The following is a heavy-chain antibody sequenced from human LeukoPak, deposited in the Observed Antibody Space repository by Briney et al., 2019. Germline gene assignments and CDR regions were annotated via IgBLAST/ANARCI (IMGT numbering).Heavy chain of an antibody. CDR3: TTEVWRKRGIVDY. V-gene: IGHV3-30*03. Sequence: GGSLRLSCAASGFTFSSYGMHWVRQAPGKGLEWVAVTSSDGNNKYYADSVKGRFTISRDNSKNTLYLQMNSLKTEDTAVYYCTTEVWRKRGIVDYWGQGTLVTVSS. CDR2: TSSDGNNK. D-gene: IGHD3-16*01. J-gene: IGHJ4*02. CDR1: GFTFSSYG.